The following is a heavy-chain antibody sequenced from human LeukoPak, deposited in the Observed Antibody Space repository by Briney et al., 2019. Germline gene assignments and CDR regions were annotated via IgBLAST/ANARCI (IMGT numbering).Heavy chain of an antibody. CDR2: ISGSGGST. CDR1: GFTFSSYA. V-gene: IGHV3-23*01. D-gene: IGHD4-17*01. J-gene: IGHJ3*02. CDR3: AKPAGGRNYGDYLHAFDI. Sequence: PGGSLRLSCAASGFTFSSYAMSWVRQAPGKGLESVSAISGSGGSTYYADSVKGRFTISRDNSKNTLYLQMNSLRAEDTAVYYCAKPAGGRNYGDYLHAFDIWGQGTMVTVSS.